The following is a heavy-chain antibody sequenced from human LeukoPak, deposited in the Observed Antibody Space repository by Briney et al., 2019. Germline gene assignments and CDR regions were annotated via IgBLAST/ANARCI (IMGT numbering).Heavy chain of an antibody. D-gene: IGHD3-22*01. J-gene: IGHJ4*02. Sequence: SQTLSLTCTVSGGSISSGGYYWSWLRQHPGKGLGWIGYIYYSGSTYYNPSLKRRVTISVDTSKNQFSLKLSSVTAADTAVYYCARHGEVSDYYDSSGYHFDYWGQGTLVTVSS. CDR1: GGSISSGGYY. CDR2: IYYSGST. CDR3: ARHGEVSDYYDSSGYHFDY. V-gene: IGHV4-31*03.